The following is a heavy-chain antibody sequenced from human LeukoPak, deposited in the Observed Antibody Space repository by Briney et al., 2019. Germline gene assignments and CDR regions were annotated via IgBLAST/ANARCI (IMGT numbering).Heavy chain of an antibody. J-gene: IGHJ4*02. CDR2: IYYSGST. Sequence: SETLSLTCTVSGGSISSYYWSWIRQPPGKGLEWIGYIYYSGSTNYNPSLKSRVTISVDTSKNQFSLKLRSVTAADTAVYYCASSSRHYYDSSGYFDYWGQGTLVTVSS. CDR1: GGSISSYY. V-gene: IGHV4-59*01. CDR3: ASSSRHYYDSSGYFDY. D-gene: IGHD3-22*01.